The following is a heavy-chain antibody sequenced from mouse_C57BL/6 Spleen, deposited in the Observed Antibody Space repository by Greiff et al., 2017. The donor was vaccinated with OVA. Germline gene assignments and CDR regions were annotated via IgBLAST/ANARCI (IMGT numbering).Heavy chain of an antibody. J-gene: IGHJ1*03. Sequence: EVQLQQSGPELVKPGASVKIPCKASGYTFTDYNMDWVKQSHGKSLEWIGDINPNNGGTIYNQKFKGKATLTVDKSSSTAYMELRSLTSEDTAVYYCARSYGRASWDFDVWGTGTTVTVSS. D-gene: IGHD1-1*02. CDR2: INPNNGGT. CDR1: GYTFTDYN. CDR3: ARSYGRASWDFDV. V-gene: IGHV1-18*01.